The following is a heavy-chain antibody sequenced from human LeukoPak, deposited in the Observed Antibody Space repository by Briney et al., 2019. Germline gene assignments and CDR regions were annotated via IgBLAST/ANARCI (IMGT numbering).Heavy chain of an antibody. CDR3: ARDRCSSTRSWCYYMDV. CDR2: INSSSSYI. D-gene: IGHD2-2*01. CDR1: GFTFSSYS. V-gene: IGHV3-21*01. J-gene: IGHJ6*03. Sequence: KSGGTLRLSCAASGFTFSSYSMNWVRQAPGKGLEWVSSINSSSSYIYYADSVKGRFTISRDNDKNSLYLQMNSLRAEDTAVYYCARDRCSSTRSWCYYMDVWGKGTTVTVSS.